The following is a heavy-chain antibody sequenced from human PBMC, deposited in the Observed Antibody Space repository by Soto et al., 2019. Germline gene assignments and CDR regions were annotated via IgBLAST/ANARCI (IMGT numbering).Heavy chain of an antibody. CDR1: GFTFNNYA. CDR3: AREALGYCSSTSCYDRYFDY. J-gene: IGHJ4*02. Sequence: VGSLRLSCAASGFTFNNYAMSWVRQAPGKGLEWVSVISGGGGTTSYADSVKGRFTISRDNAKNTLYLQMNSLRAEDTAVYYCAREALGYCSSTSCYDRYFDYWGQGTLVTVSS. D-gene: IGHD2-2*01. CDR2: ISGGGGTT. V-gene: IGHV3-23*01.